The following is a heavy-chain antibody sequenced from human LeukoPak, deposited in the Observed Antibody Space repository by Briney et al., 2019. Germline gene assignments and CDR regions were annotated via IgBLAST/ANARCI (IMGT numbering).Heavy chain of an antibody. D-gene: IGHD2-2*01. CDR1: GFTFDDYA. J-gene: IGHJ6*02. CDR2: ISWNSGSI. Sequence: PGGSLRLSCAASGFTFDDYAMHWVRQAPGKGLEWVSGISWNSGSIGYADSVKGRFTISRDNSKNTLYLQMNSLRAEDTAVYYCARGPNIVVVPAASHYYYGMDVWGQGTTVTVSS. CDR3: ARGPNIVVVPAASHYYYGMDV. V-gene: IGHV3-9*01.